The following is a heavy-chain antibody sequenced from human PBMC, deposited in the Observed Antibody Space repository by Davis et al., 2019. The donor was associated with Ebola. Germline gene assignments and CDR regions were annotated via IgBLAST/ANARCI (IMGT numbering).Heavy chain of an antibody. D-gene: IGHD3-3*01. CDR1: GGSISSYY. CDR3: AGVDYDFWSGYYTGNWFDP. CDR2: IYYSGST. J-gene: IGHJ5*02. Sequence: SETLSPTCTVPGGSISSYYWSWTRQPPGKGLEWIGYIYYSGSTNYNPSLKSPVTISVDTSKDQFSLKLRTVTAADTAVYYCAGVDYDFWSGYYTGNWFDPWGQGTLVTVSS. V-gene: IGHV4-59*01.